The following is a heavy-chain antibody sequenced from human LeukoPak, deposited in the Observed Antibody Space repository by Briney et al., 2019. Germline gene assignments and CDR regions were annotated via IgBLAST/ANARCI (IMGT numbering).Heavy chain of an antibody. V-gene: IGHV3-48*01. D-gene: IGHD3-10*01. CDR2: ISSSSSTI. J-gene: IGHJ4*02. CDR1: GFTFSSYS. Sequence: PGRSLRLSCAASGFTFSSYSMNWVRQAPGKGLEWVSYISSSSSTIYYADSVKGRFTISRDNAKNSLYLQMNSLRAEDTAVYYCAMVDMVRGEGWGQGTLVTVSS. CDR3: AMVDMVRGEG.